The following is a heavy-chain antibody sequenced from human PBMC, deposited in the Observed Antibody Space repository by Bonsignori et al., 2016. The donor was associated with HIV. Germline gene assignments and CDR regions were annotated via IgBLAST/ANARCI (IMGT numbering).Heavy chain of an antibody. CDR3: VRDRRPH. J-gene: IGHJ4*02. D-gene: IGHD6-6*01. CDR1: GFSITYFE. Sequence: GESLKISCAASGFSITYFEFNWVRQPPGKGLEWLAYISGGSGSTTHHADSVKGRLSISRDNAKNSLHLQLDSLRVEDTGIYYCVRDRRPHWGRGTLVTVSS. V-gene: IGHV3-48*03. CDR2: ISGGSGSTT.